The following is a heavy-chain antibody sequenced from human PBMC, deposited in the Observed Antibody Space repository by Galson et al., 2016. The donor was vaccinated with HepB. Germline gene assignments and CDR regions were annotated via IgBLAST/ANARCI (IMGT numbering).Heavy chain of an antibody. CDR1: GFTFSSYG. CDR2: IWYDGSNK. D-gene: IGHD3-10*01. CDR3: ARTPIAMNRGLFYFDY. Sequence: SLRLSCAASGFTFSSYGMHWVRQAPGKGLEWVAVIWYDGSNKQYGDSVKGRFTISRDNSKNTLYLQMNSLRAEDTAVYYCARTPIAMNRGLFYFDYWGQGTLVTVSS. J-gene: IGHJ4*02. V-gene: IGHV3-33*01.